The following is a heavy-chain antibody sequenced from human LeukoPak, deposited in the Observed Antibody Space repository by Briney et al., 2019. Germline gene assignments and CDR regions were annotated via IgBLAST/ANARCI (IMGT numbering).Heavy chain of an antibody. J-gene: IGHJ5*02. V-gene: IGHV3-21*01. Sequence: PGGSLRLSCAASGFTFSSYSMNWVRQAPGKGLEWVSSISSSSSYIYYADSVKGRFTISRDNAKNSLYLQMNSLRAEDTAVYYCARDHSSGWNNWFDPWGQGTLVTVSS. CDR2: ISSSSSYI. CDR1: GFTFSSYS. D-gene: IGHD6-19*01. CDR3: ARDHSSGWNNWFDP.